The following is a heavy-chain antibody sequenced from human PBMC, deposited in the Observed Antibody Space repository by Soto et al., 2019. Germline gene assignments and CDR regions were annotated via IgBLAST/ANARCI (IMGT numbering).Heavy chain of an antibody. CDR3: ARRGGYCSSTSCYHWFDP. J-gene: IGHJ5*02. D-gene: IGHD2-2*03. CDR1: GYTFTSYG. Sequence: GASVKVSCKASGYTFTSYGISWVRQAPGQGLEWMGWISAYNGNTNYAQKLQGRVTMTTDTSTSTAYMELRSLRSDDTAVYYCARRGGYCSSTSCYHWFDPWGQGTLVTVSS. CDR2: ISAYNGNT. V-gene: IGHV1-18*01.